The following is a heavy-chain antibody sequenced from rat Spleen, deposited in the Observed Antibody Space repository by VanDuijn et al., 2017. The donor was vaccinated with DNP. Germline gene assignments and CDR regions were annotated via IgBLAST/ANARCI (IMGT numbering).Heavy chain of an antibody. V-gene: IGHV5-31*01. J-gene: IGHJ2*01. CDR3: ARQRGPTLRIWDY. D-gene: IGHD1-6*01. CDR1: GFTFNNYW. CDR2: ISSSGAYT. Sequence: EVQLVESGGDLVQPGRSLKFSCVASGFTFNNYWMTWIRQVPGKGLEWVASISSSGAYTYYPDSVKGRFTMSRDNANSTLYLQMSSLRSEDTAPYYCARQRGPTLRIWDYWGQGVMVTVSS.